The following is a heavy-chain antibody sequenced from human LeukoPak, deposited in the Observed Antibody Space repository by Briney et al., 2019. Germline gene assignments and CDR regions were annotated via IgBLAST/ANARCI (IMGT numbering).Heavy chain of an antibody. V-gene: IGHV3-7*03. Sequence: PGGSLRLSCAASGFTFSSLWMTWVRQAPGKGLEWVANIEQDGSEKYYVDSVQGRFTISRDNSKNTLYLQMNSLRAEDTAVYYCAKSWLAVDNWGQGTLVTVSS. CDR2: IEQDGSEK. J-gene: IGHJ4*02. CDR1: GFTFSSLW. D-gene: IGHD5-12*01. CDR3: AKSWLAVDN.